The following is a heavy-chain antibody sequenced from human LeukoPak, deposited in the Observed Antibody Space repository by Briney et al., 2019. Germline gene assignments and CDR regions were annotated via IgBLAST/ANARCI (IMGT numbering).Heavy chain of an antibody. V-gene: IGHV3-30-3*01. CDR3: ARGDVDTAMVFDY. J-gene: IGHJ4*02. D-gene: IGHD5-18*01. Sequence: PGGSLRLSCAASGFTFSSYAMHWVRHAPGKGLEGVAVISYDGSNKYYADSVKGRFTISRDNSKNTLYLQMNSLRAEDTAVYYCARGDVDTAMVFDYWGQGTLVTVSS. CDR1: GFTFSSYA. CDR2: ISYDGSNK.